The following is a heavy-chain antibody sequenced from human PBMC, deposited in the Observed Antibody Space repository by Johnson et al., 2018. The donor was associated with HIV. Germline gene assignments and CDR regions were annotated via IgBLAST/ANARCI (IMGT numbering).Heavy chain of an antibody. J-gene: IGHJ3*02. CDR3: AKGVDYYDSSPADAFDI. D-gene: IGHD3-22*01. V-gene: IGHV3-30*02. Sequence: QVQLVESGGGEVQPVGPLRLSSAASGFTSTSYGLHWARQAPGNGLAWVAFIRDDGSNDYYADSVRGRSTISRDNSKNTLYLQMNSLRAEDTAVYYCAKGVDYYDSSPADAFDIWGQGTMVTVSS. CDR2: IRDDGSND. CDR1: GFTSTSYG.